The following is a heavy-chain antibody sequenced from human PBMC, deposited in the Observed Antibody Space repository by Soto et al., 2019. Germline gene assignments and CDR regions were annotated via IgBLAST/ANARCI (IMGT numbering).Heavy chain of an antibody. D-gene: IGHD4-17*01. Sequence: PSETLSLTCAVYGGSFSGYYWSWIRQPPGKGLEWIGEINHSGSTNYNPSLKSRVTISVDTSKNQFSLKLSSVTAADTAVYYCARARGTVTTFDYGMDVWGQGTPVTVSS. J-gene: IGHJ6*02. V-gene: IGHV4-34*01. CDR1: GGSFSGYY. CDR3: ARARGTVTTFDYGMDV. CDR2: INHSGST.